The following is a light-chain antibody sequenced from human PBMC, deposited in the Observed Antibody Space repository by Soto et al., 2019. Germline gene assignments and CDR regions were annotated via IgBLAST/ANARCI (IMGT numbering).Light chain of an antibody. CDR1: QSVSSN. J-gene: IGKJ5*01. CDR3: QQYHNWPPFT. V-gene: IGKV3-15*01. CDR2: GAS. Sequence: EIVMTQSPATLSVSPGERATLSCRASQSVSSNLAWYQQKPGQAPRLLIYGASTRATGIPARFSGSGSGTEFPLTISSLQSEDFAGYYCQQYHNWPPFTFGQGTRLEMK.